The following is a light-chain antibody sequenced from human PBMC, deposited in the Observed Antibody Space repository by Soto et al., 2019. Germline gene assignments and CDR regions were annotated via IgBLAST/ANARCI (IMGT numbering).Light chain of an antibody. CDR2: EVN. Sequence: QSALTQPPSASGSPGQSVTISCTGTSSDVGGYKYVSWYQQHPGKAPKLMIFEVNKRPSGVPDRFSGSKSGTTASLTVSGLQAEDGADYYCSSYAGINNLGVFGTGTKLTVL. V-gene: IGLV2-8*01. CDR3: SSYAGINNLGV. CDR1: SSDVGGYKY. J-gene: IGLJ1*01.